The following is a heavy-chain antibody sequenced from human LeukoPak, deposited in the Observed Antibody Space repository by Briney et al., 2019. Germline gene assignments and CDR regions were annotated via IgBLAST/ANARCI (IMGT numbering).Heavy chain of an antibody. Sequence: PSETLSLTCAVSGDSITSNYYWGWIRQPPGKGLEWIGNVYHSGSTYYNPSLKSRVTISVDTSKNQFSLKLSSVTAADTAVYYCARDRYNWNSQIAFDIWGQGTMVTVSS. CDR2: VYHSGST. CDR1: GDSITSNYY. CDR3: ARDRYNWNSQIAFDI. V-gene: IGHV4-38-2*01. D-gene: IGHD1-7*01. J-gene: IGHJ3*02.